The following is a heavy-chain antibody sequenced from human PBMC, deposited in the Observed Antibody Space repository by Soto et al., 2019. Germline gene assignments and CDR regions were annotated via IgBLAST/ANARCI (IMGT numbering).Heavy chain of an antibody. V-gene: IGHV3-23*01. CDR1: RFTFNSYS. CDR3: AREGVGSTGYFGYYGLDV. D-gene: IGHD3-9*01. J-gene: IGHJ6*02. Sequence: EVQLLESGGGLVQPGGSLRLSCAASRFTFNSYSMSWVRQAPGKGLEWVSAISGSGGNTFYADSVKGRFTISRDNSKDTLYLQMNTLRAEDTAVYFCAREGVGSTGYFGYYGLDVWGQGTTVTVSS. CDR2: ISGSGGNT.